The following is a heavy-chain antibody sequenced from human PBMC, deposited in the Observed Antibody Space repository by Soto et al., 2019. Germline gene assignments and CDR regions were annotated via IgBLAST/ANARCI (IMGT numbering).Heavy chain of an antibody. CDR1: GGSISSDHYH. CDR3: VREDCGVDRDYYGLDV. CDR2: IHYRGSV. D-gene: IGHD4-17*01. Sequence: QVQLQESGPGLVRPSQTLSLTCTVSGGSISSDHYHWTWIRQTPGKGLEWIGYIHYRGSVYSNPSLQSRVSMSVDTSKNLLSLKLSSVPAADTAVYFCVREDCGVDRDYYGLDVWCQGTTVNVSS. J-gene: IGHJ6*02. V-gene: IGHV4-30-4*01.